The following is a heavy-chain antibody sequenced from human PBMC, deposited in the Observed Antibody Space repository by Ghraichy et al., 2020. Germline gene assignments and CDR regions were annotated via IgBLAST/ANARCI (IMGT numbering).Heavy chain of an antibody. D-gene: IGHD3-10*01. V-gene: IGHV3-33*08. CDR1: GFTFRNYG. CDR3: VRDSLDYGSGSPGDGMDV. J-gene: IGHJ6*02. CDR2: IWYDGNNK. Sequence: GGSLRLSCGASGFTFRNYGMHWVRQAPGKGLEWVAVIWYDGNNKYYAESVKGRFTISRDNSNKTVHLQMDSLRVEDTAVYYCVRDSLDYGSGSPGDGMDVWGQGTTVTVSS.